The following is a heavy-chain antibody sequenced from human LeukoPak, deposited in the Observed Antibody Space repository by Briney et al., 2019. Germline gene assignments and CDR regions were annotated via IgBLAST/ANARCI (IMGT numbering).Heavy chain of an antibody. CDR3: ARHGDGYNLIDY. Sequence: SETLSLTCAVYGGSFSGYYWSWIRQPPGKGLEWIGSIYYSGSTYYNPSLESRVTISVDTSKNQFSLKLSSVTAADTAVYYCARHGDGYNLIDYWGQGTLVTVSS. CDR2: IYYSGST. D-gene: IGHD5-24*01. V-gene: IGHV4-34*01. J-gene: IGHJ4*02. CDR1: GGSFSGYY.